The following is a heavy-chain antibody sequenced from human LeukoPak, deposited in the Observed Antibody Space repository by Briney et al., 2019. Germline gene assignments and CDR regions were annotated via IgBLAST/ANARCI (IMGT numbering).Heavy chain of an antibody. CDR1: GFTFSSYS. D-gene: IGHD4-11*01. CDR3: ARVYSNYVYDAFDI. V-gene: IGHV3-21*01. CDR2: ISSSSSYI. Sequence: PGGSLRLSCAASGFTFSSYSMNWVRQAPGKGLEWVSSISSSSSYIYYADSVKGRFTISRDNAKNSLYLQMNSLRAEDTAVYYCARVYSNYVYDAFDIWGQGTMVTVSS. J-gene: IGHJ3*02.